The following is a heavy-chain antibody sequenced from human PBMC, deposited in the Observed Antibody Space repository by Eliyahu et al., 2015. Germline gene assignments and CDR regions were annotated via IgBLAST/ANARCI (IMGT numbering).Heavy chain of an antibody. V-gene: IGHV3-49*02. D-gene: IGHD4-17*01. CDR2: VRDKASGETR. J-gene: IGHJ3*02. CDR3: TRDVTTTASFAAFDI. Sequence: WXCXVQGKGSAWVGFVRDKASGETREDGASVKGRFTISRDNSKSIAYLQMDSLEAEDTAMYYCTRDVTTTASFAAFDIWGQGTMVTVSS.